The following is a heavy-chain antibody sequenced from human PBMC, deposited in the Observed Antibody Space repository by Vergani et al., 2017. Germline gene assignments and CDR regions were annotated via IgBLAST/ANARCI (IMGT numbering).Heavy chain of an antibody. CDR2: IYYSGST. CDR1: GGSISSGDYY. CDR3: ARVRLGYYDSSGYYYEEGAFDI. V-gene: IGHV4-30-4*01. D-gene: IGHD3-22*01. Sequence: QVQLQESGPGLVKPSQTLSLTCTVSGGSISSGDYYWSWIRQPPGKGLEWIGYIYYSGSTYYNPSLKSRVTISVDTSKNQFSLKLSPVTAADTAVYYCARVRLGYYDSSGYYYEEGAFDIWGQGTMVTVSS. J-gene: IGHJ3*02.